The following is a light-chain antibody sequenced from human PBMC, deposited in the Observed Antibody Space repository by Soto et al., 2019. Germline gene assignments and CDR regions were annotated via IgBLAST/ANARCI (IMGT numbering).Light chain of an antibody. V-gene: IGKV1-5*01. CDR2: DAS. CDR1: QSISIW. Sequence: DIQMTQSPFTLSASLGDRVTITFRASQSISIWLAWYQQKPGKAPKLLIYDASNLESGVPSRFSGSGSGTEFTLTISSLQPEDFATYYCQQLNSYPQTFGQGTKVDIK. J-gene: IGKJ1*01. CDR3: QQLNSYPQT.